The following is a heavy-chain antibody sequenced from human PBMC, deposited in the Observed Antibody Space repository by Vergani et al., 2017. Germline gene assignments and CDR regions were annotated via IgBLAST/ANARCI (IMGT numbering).Heavy chain of an antibody. D-gene: IGHD6-13*01. Sequence: EVQLVESGGGLVQPGGSLRLSCTAPGFTFSNYWMQWVRQAPGKGLMWVSRINSDGDSTSYADSVKGRFTISRDNAKNTLYLQMDRLRAEDTAVYYCATLPLQTQQQVTSWCQETRVTVSS. CDR1: GFTFSNYW. CDR2: INSDGDST. V-gene: IGHV3-74*01. CDR3: ATLPLQTQQQVTS. J-gene: IGHJ5*02.